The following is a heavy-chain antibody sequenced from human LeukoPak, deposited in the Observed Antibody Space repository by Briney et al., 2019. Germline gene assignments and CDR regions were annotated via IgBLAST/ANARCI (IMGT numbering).Heavy chain of an antibody. Sequence: SETLSLTCAVYGGSFSGYYWSWIRQPPGKGLEWIGEINHSGSTNYNPSLKSRVTISVDTSKNQFSLKLSSVTAADTAAYYCARELSGSYLSFDYWGQGTLVTVSS. CDR3: ARELSGSYLSFDY. CDR2: INHSGST. D-gene: IGHD1-26*01. J-gene: IGHJ4*02. CDR1: GGSFSGYY. V-gene: IGHV4-34*01.